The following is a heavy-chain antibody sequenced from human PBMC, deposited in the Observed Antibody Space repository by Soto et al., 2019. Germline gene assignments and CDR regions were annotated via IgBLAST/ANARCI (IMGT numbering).Heavy chain of an antibody. CDR2: INHSGST. Sequence: SETLSLTCAVYCGSFSGYYWSWIRQPPGKGLEWIGEINHSGSTNYNPSLKSRVTISVDTSKNQFSLKLSSVTAADTAVYYCARARVGDILTGYYYYYYGMDVWGQGTTVT. J-gene: IGHJ6*02. V-gene: IGHV4-34*01. CDR3: ARARVGDILTGYYYYYYGMDV. CDR1: CGSFSGYY. D-gene: IGHD3-9*01.